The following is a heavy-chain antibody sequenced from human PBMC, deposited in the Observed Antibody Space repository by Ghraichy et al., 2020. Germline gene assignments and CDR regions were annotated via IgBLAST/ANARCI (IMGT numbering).Heavy chain of an antibody. D-gene: IGHD3-16*01. J-gene: IGHJ2*01. CDR1: GDSITSYY. Sequence: SETLSLTCSVSGDSITSYYWSWIRQAPGKGLEWIGYVYYTGSTTYNPSLQGRVTISVDTSKTNFSLRLASVTAADTALYYCARRGGAPPASWFFNLWGRGALVTVSS. V-gene: IGHV4-59*08. CDR3: ARRGGAPPASWFFNL. CDR2: VYYTGST.